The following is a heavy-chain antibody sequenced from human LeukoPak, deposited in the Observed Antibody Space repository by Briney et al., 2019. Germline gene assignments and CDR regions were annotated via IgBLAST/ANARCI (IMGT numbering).Heavy chain of an antibody. D-gene: IGHD6-13*01. CDR3: ARGSSSWPYYFDY. Sequence: SETLSLTCTVSGGSISSYYWNWIRQPPGKGLEWIGYFYYSGSTNYNPSLKSRVTISGDTCKNQFSLKLSSVTAADTAMYYCARGSSSWPYYFDYWGQGTLVTVSS. CDR2: FYYSGST. CDR1: GGSISSYY. V-gene: IGHV4-59*01. J-gene: IGHJ4*02.